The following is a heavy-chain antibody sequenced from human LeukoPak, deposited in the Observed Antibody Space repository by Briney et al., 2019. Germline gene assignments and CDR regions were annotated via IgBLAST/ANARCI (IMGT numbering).Heavy chain of an antibody. V-gene: IGHV2-5*01. D-gene: IGHD3-10*01. CDR1: GFSLSTSGVG. Sequence: SGPTLVKPTQTLTLTCTFSGFSLSTSGVGVGWIRQPPGMALEWLALIYWNDDKRYSPSLKSRLTITKDTSKNQVVLTMTNMDPADTATYYCAHSLKLYGSGPFDYWGQGTLVTVSS. CDR3: AHSLKLYGSGPFDY. CDR2: IYWNDDK. J-gene: IGHJ4*02.